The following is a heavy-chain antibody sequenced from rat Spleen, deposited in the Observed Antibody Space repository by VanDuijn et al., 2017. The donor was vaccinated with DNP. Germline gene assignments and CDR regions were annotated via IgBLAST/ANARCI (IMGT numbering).Heavy chain of an antibody. CDR3: VRQGYGMDA. CDR1: GFTFSDYN. Sequence: EVQLVESGGGLVQPGRSLKLSCAASGFTFSDYNMAWIRQAPKKGLEWVATILHDGSRTYFRYSVKGRFTISRDNAQNTLYLQMSRLTSEDTAIYYCVRQGYGMDAWGQGTSVTVSS. CDR2: ILHDGSRT. V-gene: IGHV5S10*01. J-gene: IGHJ4*01.